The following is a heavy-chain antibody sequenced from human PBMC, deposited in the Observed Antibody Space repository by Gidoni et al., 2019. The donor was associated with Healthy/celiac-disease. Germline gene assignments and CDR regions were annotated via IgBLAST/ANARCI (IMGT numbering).Heavy chain of an antibody. CDR3: ARDIGGGYFDWLFAFDY. D-gene: IGHD3-9*01. CDR1: GGSISSGGYY. V-gene: IGHV4-31*03. CDR2: IYYSGST. J-gene: IGHJ4*02. Sequence: QVQLQESGPGLVKPSQTLSLTCTVPGGSISSGGYYWSWIRQHPGKGLEWIGYIYYSGSTYYNPSLKSRVTISVDTSKNQFSLKLSSVTAADTAVYYCARDIGGGYFDWLFAFDYWGQGTLVTVSS.